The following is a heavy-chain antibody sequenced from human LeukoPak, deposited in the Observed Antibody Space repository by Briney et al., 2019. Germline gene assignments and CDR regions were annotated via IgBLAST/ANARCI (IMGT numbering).Heavy chain of an antibody. V-gene: IGHV3-33*08. CDR1: GFTFSSYG. Sequence: GGSLRLSCAASGFTFSSYGMHWVRHAPGKGLEGVALIWYHGSNKYYAVSVKGRFTIPRDNSKNTLYLQMNSLRAEDTAVYYCAREEWVVVPAAKGDYYYYYMDVWGKGTTVTVSS. CDR3: AREEWVVVPAAKGDYYYYYMDV. CDR2: IWYHGSNK. J-gene: IGHJ6*03. D-gene: IGHD2-2*01.